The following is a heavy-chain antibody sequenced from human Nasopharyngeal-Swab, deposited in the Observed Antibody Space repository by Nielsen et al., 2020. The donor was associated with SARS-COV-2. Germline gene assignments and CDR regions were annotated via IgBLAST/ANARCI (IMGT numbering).Heavy chain of an antibody. J-gene: IGHJ6*02. D-gene: IGHD5-12*01. CDR2: ISGSDYST. V-gene: IGHV3-23*01. Sequence: GESLKISCAASGFTFNTYAISWVRQAPGKGLEWVSVISGSDYSTKYADSVKGRFPISRDNSKNTVNLQMNSLRAEDTAIYYCAKDRDSGDDSDDYYHYYGMDVWGQGTTVTVSS. CDR3: AKDRDSGDDSDDYYHYYGMDV. CDR1: GFTFNTYA.